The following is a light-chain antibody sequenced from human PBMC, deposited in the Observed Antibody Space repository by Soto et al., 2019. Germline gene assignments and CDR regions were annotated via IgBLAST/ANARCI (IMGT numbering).Light chain of an antibody. J-gene: IGLJ1*01. CDR3: CSYAVTYYV. CDR1: SSDVGGYNY. CDR2: DVS. V-gene: IGLV2-11*01. Sequence: QSARTQPRSVSGSPGQSVTISCTGTSSDVGGYNYVSWYQQHPGKAPKLMIYDVSKRPSGVPDRFSGSKSGNTASLTISGLQAEDEADYYCCSYAVTYYVFGTGTKLTVL.